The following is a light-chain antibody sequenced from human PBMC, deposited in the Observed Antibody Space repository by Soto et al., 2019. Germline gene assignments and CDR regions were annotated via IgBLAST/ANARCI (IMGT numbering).Light chain of an antibody. CDR3: QQYNNLPWT. J-gene: IGKJ1*01. CDR2: GAS. Sequence: VMTHLPATLSVSQRGRATLSCRASQSVGSNLAWYQQKPGQAPRLLIYGASTRVTGIPARFSGSGSGTEFTLTISSLQSEDFAVYYCQQYNNLPWTFGQGTKV. V-gene: IGKV3-15*01. CDR1: QSVGSN.